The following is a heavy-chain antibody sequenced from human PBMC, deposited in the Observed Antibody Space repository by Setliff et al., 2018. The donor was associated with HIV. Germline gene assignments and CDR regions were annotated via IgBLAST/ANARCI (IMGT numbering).Heavy chain of an antibody. CDR3: ARVSRLGDSYGYYYYYMDV. CDR2: IHYSGNT. CDR1: GGSISTYS. J-gene: IGHJ6*03. V-gene: IGHV4-59*01. D-gene: IGHD3-10*01. Sequence: PSETLSLTCTVSGGSISTYSRSWIRQPPGKGLEWIGYIHYSGNTKYNPSLKSRVAISLDTSKKQFSLKLSSVTAADTSVYYCARVSRLGDSYGYYYYYMDVWGKGTTVTVSS.